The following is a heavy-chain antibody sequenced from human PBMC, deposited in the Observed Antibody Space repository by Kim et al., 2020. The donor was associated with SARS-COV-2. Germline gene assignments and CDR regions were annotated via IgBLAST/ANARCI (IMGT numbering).Heavy chain of an antibody. Sequence: SVKVSCKASGGTFSSYAISWVRQAPGQGLEWMGRIIPILGIANYAQKFQGRVTITADKSSSTAYMELSSLRSEDTAVYYCARVSGYCSSTSCYAGYYYYGWDVWGQGPTVTVS. V-gene: IGHV1-69*04. CDR3: ARVSGYCSSTSCYAGYYYYGWDV. CDR2: IIPILGIA. CDR1: GGTFSSYA. D-gene: IGHD2-2*01. J-gene: IGHJ6*02.